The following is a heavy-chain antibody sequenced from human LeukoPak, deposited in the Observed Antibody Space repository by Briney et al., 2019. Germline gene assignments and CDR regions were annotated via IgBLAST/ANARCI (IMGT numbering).Heavy chain of an antibody. CDR1: GGSISSGSYY. CDR3: ARDFSSGYYSRDAFDI. CDR2: IYTSGST. Sequence: SETLSLTCTVPGGSISSGSYYWSWIRQPAGKGLEWIGRIYTSGSTNYNPSLKSRVTISVDTSKNQFSLELSSVTAADTAVYYCARDFSSGYYSRDAFDIWGQGTMVTVSS. J-gene: IGHJ3*02. V-gene: IGHV4-61*02. D-gene: IGHD3-22*01.